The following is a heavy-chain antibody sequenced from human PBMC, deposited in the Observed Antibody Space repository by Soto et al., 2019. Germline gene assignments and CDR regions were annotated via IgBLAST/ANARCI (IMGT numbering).Heavy chain of an antibody. J-gene: IGHJ2*01. V-gene: IGHV4-4*07. CDR2: PFSSGRA. Sequence: QVQLQESGPGLVKTSETLSLTCTVSGVSISPYYWTWIRQPAGKGLEWIGNPFSSGRAPYNPSLKNRVTMSVFRDHFSLTLKSVTAADTAVYYCARHFDVNTALDYYYFDLWGRGALVTVSS. CDR3: ARHFDVNTALDYYYFDL. D-gene: IGHD5-18*01. CDR1: GVSISPYY.